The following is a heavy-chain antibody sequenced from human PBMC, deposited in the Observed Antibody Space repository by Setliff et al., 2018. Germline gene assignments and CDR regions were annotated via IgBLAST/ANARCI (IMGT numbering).Heavy chain of an antibody. CDR1: GGSFSGYY. CDR3: ARGLVDTPMAPFDY. J-gene: IGHJ4*02. V-gene: IGHV4-34*01. CDR2: INHSGST. D-gene: IGHD5-18*01. Sequence: PSDTLSLTCAVYGGSFSGYYWSWIRQPPGKGLEWIGEINHSGSTNYNPSLKSRVTISVDTSKNQFSLKLSSVTAADTAVYYCARGLVDTPMAPFDYWGQGTLVTVSS.